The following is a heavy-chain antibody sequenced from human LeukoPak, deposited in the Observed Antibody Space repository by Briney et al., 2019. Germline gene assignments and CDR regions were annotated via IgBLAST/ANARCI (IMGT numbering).Heavy chain of an antibody. D-gene: IGHD2-2*01. CDR2: IYPTDSQT. J-gene: IGHJ5*02. V-gene: IGHV5-51*01. CDR1: GYTFTMFW. CDR3: ARVCCTSTSSFDP. Sequence: GGSLEISCKGSGYTFTMFWIAWVRQPPGKGLEWMGSIYPTDSQTRYSPSFQGQVTISIDKSIDTVYLHWSSLKASDSAVYYCARVCCTSTSSFDPWGQGTLVTVSS.